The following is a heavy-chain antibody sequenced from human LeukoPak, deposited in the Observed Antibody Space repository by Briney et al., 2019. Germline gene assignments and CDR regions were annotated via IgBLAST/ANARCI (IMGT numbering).Heavy chain of an antibody. Sequence: LGESLKISCKGSGYSFTSYWIGWVRQMPGKGLERMGIIYPGDSDTRYSPSFQGQVTISADKSISTAYLQWSSLKASDTAMYYCARVLEYSSSSTYGFDPWGQGTLVTVSS. V-gene: IGHV5-51*01. CDR1: GYSFTSYW. CDR2: IYPGDSDT. D-gene: IGHD6-6*01. CDR3: ARVLEYSSSSTYGFDP. J-gene: IGHJ5*02.